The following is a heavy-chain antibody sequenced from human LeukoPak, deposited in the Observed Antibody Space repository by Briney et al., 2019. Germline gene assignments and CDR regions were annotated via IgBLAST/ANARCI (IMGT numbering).Heavy chain of an antibody. J-gene: IGHJ4*02. V-gene: IGHV3-21*01. CDR2: ISSSSSYI. D-gene: IGHD3-16*02. CDR3: ARGELSELHFDY. Sequence: GGSLRLSCAASGFTFSSHRMNWVRQAPGKGLEWVSSISSSSSYIYYADSVKGRFTISRDNAKNSLYLQMNSLRAEDTAVYYCARGELSELHFDYWGQGTLVTVSS. CDR1: GFTFSSHR.